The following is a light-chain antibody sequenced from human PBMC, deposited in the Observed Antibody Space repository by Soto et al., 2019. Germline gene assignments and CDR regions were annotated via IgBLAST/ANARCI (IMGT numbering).Light chain of an antibody. CDR3: LQYWDYSWT. CDR1: QVIGSS. J-gene: IGKJ1*01. CDR2: ATS. Sequence: DIQMTQSPSSLSASLGDRLTITCRASQVIGSSFIGWYQQKVGRPPKRLIYATSTLQSGVPSRFSGSGYGTEFTLTISSLQPEDFATYYCLQYWDYSWTFGQGTKVDI. V-gene: IGKV1-17*01.